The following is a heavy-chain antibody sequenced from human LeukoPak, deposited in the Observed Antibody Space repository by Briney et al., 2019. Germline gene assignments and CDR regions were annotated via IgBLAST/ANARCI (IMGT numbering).Heavy chain of an antibody. CDR1: GFTVSSNY. CDR2: IYSGGST. J-gene: IGHJ4*02. CDR3: ARSLGRARFDY. D-gene: IGHD3-10*01. V-gene: IGHV3-66*02. Sequence: GGSLRLSCVASGFTVSSNYMSWVRQAPGKGLEWVSVIYSGGSTYYADSVKGRFTISRDNSKNTLYLQMNSLRAEDTAVYYCARSLGRARFDYWGQGTLVTVSS.